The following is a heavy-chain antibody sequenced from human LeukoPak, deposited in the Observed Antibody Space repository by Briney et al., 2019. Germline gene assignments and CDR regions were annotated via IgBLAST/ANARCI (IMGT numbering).Heavy chain of an antibody. Sequence: PSETLSLTCTVSGYSISSGYYWGWIRQPPGKGLEWIGSIYHSGSTYYNPSLKSRVTISVDTSKNQFSLKLSSVTTADTAVYYCARQGNPSSSSPNFDYWGQGTLVTVSS. CDR1: GYSISSGYY. D-gene: IGHD6-6*01. CDR3: ARQGNPSSSSPNFDY. CDR2: IYHSGST. J-gene: IGHJ4*02. V-gene: IGHV4-38-2*02.